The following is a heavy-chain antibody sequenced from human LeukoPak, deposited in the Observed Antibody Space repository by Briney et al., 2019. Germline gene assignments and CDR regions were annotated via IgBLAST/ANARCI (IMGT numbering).Heavy chain of an antibody. V-gene: IGHV1-69*13. J-gene: IGHJ6*02. CDR2: IIPIFATA. CDR3: ARGTVTTKNYYYYYGLDA. Sequence: SVKVSCKASGGTFSSYAISWVRQAPGQGLEWMGGIIPIFATANYAQKFQGRVTITADESTSTAYMELSSLRSEDTAVYYCARGTVTTKNYYYYYGLDAWGQGTTVTVSS. D-gene: IGHD4-17*01. CDR1: GGTFSSYA.